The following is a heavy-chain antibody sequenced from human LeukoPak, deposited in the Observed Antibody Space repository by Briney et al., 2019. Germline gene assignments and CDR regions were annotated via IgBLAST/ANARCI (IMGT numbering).Heavy chain of an antibody. CDR2: LYSGGNT. V-gene: IGHV3-53*05. D-gene: IGHD2-8*01. Sequence: GGSLRLSCAVSGFTVSSNYMSWVRQAPGKGLEWVSVLYSGGNTYYADSVKGRFTISRDNSKNTLYLEMNSLTPGDTATYYCATTRGCTTTRCNRAFDCWGQGTLVAVSS. CDR1: GFTVSSNY. CDR3: ATTRGCTTTRCNRAFDC. J-gene: IGHJ4*02.